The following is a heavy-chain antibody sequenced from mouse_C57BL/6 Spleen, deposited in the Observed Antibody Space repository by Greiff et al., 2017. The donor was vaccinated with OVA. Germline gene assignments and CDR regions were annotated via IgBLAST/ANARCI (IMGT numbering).Heavy chain of an antibody. V-gene: IGHV1-66*01. CDR2: IYPGSGNT. CDR3: ARGGGEDPYWYFDV. J-gene: IGHJ1*03. CDR1: GYSFTSYY. Sequence: VQLQQSGPELVKPGASVKISCKASGYSFTSYYIHWVKQRPGQGLEWIGWIYPGSGNTKYNEKFKGKATLTADTSSSTAYMQLSSLTSEDSAVYYCARGGGEDPYWYFDVWGTGTTVTVSS.